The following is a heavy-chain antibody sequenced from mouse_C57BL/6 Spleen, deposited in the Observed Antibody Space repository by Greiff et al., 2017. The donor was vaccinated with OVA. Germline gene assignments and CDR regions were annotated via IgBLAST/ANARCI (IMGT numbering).Heavy chain of an antibody. Sequence: QVQLQQPGAELVKPGASVKLSCKASGYTFTSYWMHWVKQRPGRVLEWIGRIDPNSGGTKYNEKFKSKATLTVDKPSSTAYMQLSSLTSEDSAVYYCARTYYGNYEEVYFDYWGQGTTLTVSS. CDR1: GYTFTSYW. J-gene: IGHJ2*01. CDR3: ARTYYGNYEEVYFDY. D-gene: IGHD2-10*01. V-gene: IGHV1-72*01. CDR2: IDPNSGGT.